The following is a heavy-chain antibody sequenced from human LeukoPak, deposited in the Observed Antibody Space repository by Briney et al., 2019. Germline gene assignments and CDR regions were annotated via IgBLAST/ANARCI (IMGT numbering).Heavy chain of an antibody. CDR2: IYPTDSIT. CDR1: GSDFSTKW. Sequence: KRGESLKISCQTSGSDFSTKWIGWVCQIPGKGLEWMGIIYPTDSITRYSPSFQGHVSISVDTSINTAYLQWASLRPSDTAMYFCARLAPDYADYWFDPWGQGTLVTVSS. V-gene: IGHV5-51*01. D-gene: IGHD4-17*01. J-gene: IGHJ5*02. CDR3: ARLAPDYADYWFDP.